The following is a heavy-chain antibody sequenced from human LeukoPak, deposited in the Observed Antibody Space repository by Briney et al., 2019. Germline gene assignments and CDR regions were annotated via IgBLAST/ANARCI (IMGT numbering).Heavy chain of an antibody. CDR3: ACSAQYSYYYYMDV. CDR2: IYTSGST. J-gene: IGHJ6*03. D-gene: IGHD6-25*01. V-gene: IGHV4-4*07. CDR1: GASITGYY. Sequence: PSETLSLICSVSGASITGYYWSWIRQPAGKGLECIGRIYTSGSTDYNPSLRSRVTMSVDTSKKQFSLRLTSVTAADTAEYYCACSAQYSYYYYMDVWGKGTTVTVSS.